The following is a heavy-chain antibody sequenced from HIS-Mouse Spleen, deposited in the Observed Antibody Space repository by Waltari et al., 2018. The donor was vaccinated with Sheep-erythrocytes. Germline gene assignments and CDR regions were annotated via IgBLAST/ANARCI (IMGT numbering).Heavy chain of an antibody. CDR2: MKRAGRST. V-gene: IGHV3-74*01. D-gene: IGHD2-15*01. CDR1: GYTFSSYW. J-gene: IGHJ4*02. Sequence: EVQLVESGGGLVQPGGSLRLSFAASGYTFSSYWMHGVRQAPGKGLVWVSRMKRAGRSTSYADSVKGRFNIARDNAKNTLYLQMNSLRAEDTAVYYCARALSFDYWGRGTLVTVSS. CDR3: ARALSFDY.